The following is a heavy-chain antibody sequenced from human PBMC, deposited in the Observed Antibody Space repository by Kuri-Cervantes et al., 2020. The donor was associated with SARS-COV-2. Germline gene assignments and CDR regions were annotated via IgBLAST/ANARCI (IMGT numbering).Heavy chain of an antibody. Sequence: GESLKISCTASGFTFGDYAMSWVRQASGKGLEWVGCIRSKAYGGTTEYAASVKGRFTISRDDSKSIAYLQMNSLKTEDTAVYYCIRVGRDGYKGSIDIWGQGTMVTVSS. CDR3: IRVGRDGYKGSIDI. CDR1: GFTFGDYA. D-gene: IGHD5-24*01. V-gene: IGHV3-49*04. CDR2: IRSKAYGGTT. J-gene: IGHJ3*02.